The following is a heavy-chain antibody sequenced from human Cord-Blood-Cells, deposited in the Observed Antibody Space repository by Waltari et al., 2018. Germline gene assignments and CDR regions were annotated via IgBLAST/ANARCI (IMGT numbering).Heavy chain of an antibody. CDR1: GSTLTELS. CDR3: ATEVYGDYEDYFDY. V-gene: IGHV1-24*01. J-gene: IGHJ4*02. CDR2: FEPEDDET. Sequence: QVQLVQSGAEVKKPGASVKVSCKVSGSTLTELSMHWVRQAPGKGLEWMGGFEPEDDETNYATKFQGRVTMTEDTATDTAYMELSSLRAEDTAVYYCATEVYGDYEDYFDYWGQGTLVTVSS. D-gene: IGHD4-17*01.